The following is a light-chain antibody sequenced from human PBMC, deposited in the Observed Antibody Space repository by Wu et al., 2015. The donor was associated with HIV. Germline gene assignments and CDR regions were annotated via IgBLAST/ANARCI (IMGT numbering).Light chain of an antibody. CDR2: GAS. CDR1: QSVSSNY. CDR3: HQYNNWPPKST. J-gene: IGKJ1*01. V-gene: IGKV3-20*01. Sequence: EIVLTQSPGTLSLSPGERATLSCRASQSVSSNYLAWYQQKPGQAPRLLIYGASSRATGIPDRFSGSGSGTEFTLTINRMQSEDFAVYYCHQYNNWPPKSTFGQGTKVEIK.